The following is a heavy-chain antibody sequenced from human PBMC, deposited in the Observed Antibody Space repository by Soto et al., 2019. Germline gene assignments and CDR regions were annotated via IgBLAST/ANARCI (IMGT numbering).Heavy chain of an antibody. D-gene: IGHD2-2*01. CDR3: ARDAGYHDVGLEWFYP. CDR1: GGTFSSYA. Sequence: QVQLVQSGAEVKKPGSSVKVSCKASGGTFSSYAISWVRQAPGQGLEWMGGIIPIFGTANYAQKFQGRVTITADESTSTASIELSSLRSEDTAVYYCARDAGYHDVGLEWFYPWGQGTLVTVSS. V-gene: IGHV1-69*01. CDR2: IIPIFGTA. J-gene: IGHJ5*02.